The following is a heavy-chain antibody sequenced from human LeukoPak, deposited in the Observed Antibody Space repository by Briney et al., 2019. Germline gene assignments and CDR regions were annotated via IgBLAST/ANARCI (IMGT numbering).Heavy chain of an antibody. V-gene: IGHV3-23*01. J-gene: IGHJ3*02. CDR3: ARDLNGDYPEDVLDI. CDR2: ISGSGGTT. CDR1: GFTVSSNS. D-gene: IGHD4-17*01. Sequence: GGSLRLSCTVPGFTVSSNSMSWVRQAPGKGLEWVSAISGSGGTTYYADSVKGRFTISRDNSKNSLYLQMNSLRAEDTAVYYCARDLNGDYPEDVLDIWGQGTMVTVSS.